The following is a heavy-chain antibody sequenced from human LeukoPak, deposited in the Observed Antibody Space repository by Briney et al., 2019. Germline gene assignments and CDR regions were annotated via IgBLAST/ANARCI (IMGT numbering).Heavy chain of an antibody. CDR1: GGTFSSYA. J-gene: IGHJ4*02. CDR3: ARDKGRAVAGTEFDY. D-gene: IGHD6-19*01. Sequence: GASVKVSCKASGGTFSSYAISWVRQAPGQGLEWMGRIIPILGIANYAQKFQGRVTITADKSTSTAYMGLSSLRSEDTAVYYCARDKGRAVAGTEFDYWGQGTLVTVSS. V-gene: IGHV1-69*04. CDR2: IIPILGIA.